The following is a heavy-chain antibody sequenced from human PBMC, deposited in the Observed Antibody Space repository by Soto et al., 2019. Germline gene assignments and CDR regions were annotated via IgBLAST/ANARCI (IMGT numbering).Heavy chain of an antibody. CDR1: DGSLSTANW. CDR2: IYHGGST. J-gene: IGHJ4*02. Sequence: HVLLQESGPRLVEPSGTLSLTCAVSDGSLSTANWWSLVRQSPGKGLEWIGEIYHGGSTNSNPSLKSRVTMSVDRSKNQFSLRLSSVTAADTAFYYCAREGGYSYDWWSQGTLVTVSS. V-gene: IGHV4-4*02. D-gene: IGHD5-18*01. CDR3: AREGGYSYDW.